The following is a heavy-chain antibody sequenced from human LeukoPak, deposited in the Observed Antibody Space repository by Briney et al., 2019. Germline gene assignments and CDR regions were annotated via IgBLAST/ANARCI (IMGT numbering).Heavy chain of an antibody. J-gene: IGHJ5*02. Sequence: SETLSLTCAVYGGSFSGYYWSWIRQPPGKGLEWIGEINHSGSTNYNPSLKSRVTISVDTSKNQFSLKLSSVTAADTAVYCARGLGGAPTTVLSWGQGTLVTVSS. CDR3: ARGLGGAPTTVLS. V-gene: IGHV4-34*01. CDR1: GGSFSGYY. D-gene: IGHD4-17*01. CDR2: INHSGST.